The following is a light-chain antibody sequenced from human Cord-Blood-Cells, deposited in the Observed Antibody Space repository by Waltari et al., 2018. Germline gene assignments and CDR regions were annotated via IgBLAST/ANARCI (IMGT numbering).Light chain of an antibody. CDR1: QSISSY. V-gene: IGKV1-39*01. CDR2: AAS. CDR3: QQSYSTPPT. J-gene: IGKJ1*01. Sequence: IQMTQSPSFLSASVGDRLTITCRASQSISSYLNWYQQKPGKAPKLLIYAASSLQSGVPSRFSGSGSGTDFTLTISSLQPEDFATYYCQQSYSTPPTFGQGTKVEIK.